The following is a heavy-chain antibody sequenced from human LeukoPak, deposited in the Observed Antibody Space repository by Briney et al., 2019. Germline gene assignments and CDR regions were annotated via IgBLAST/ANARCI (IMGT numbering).Heavy chain of an antibody. Sequence: GGSLRLSCVASGFTFSDYYMSWIRQAPGKGLGWVSYISSSGSTIYYADSVKGRFTISRDNAKNSLYLQMSSLRAEDTALYYCARDGFVQEIDYWGQGTLVTDSS. CDR2: ISSSGSTI. CDR1: GFTFSDYY. J-gene: IGHJ4*02. V-gene: IGHV3-11*01. D-gene: IGHD3-10*01. CDR3: ARDGFVQEIDY.